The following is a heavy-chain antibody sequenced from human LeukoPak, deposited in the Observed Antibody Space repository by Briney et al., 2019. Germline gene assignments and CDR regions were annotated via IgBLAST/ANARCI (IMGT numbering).Heavy chain of an antibody. D-gene: IGHD6-6*01. CDR3: AKDPSSIAARPYVEYFQH. Sequence: GGSLRLSCAASGFTFSSYSMNWVRQAPGKGLEWVSAISGSGGSTYYADSVKGRFTISRDNSKNTLYLQMNSLRAEDTAVYYCAKDPSSIAARPYVEYFQHWGQGTLVTVSS. J-gene: IGHJ1*01. CDR1: GFTFSSYS. CDR2: ISGSGGST. V-gene: IGHV3-23*01.